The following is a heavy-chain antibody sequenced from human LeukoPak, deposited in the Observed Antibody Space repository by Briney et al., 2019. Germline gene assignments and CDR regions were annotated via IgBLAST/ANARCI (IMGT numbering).Heavy chain of an antibody. D-gene: IGHD2-2*01. V-gene: IGHV3-33*01. CDR1: GFTFSSYG. Sequence: PGGSLRLSCVASGFTFSSYGMHWVRQAPGKGLEWVAVIWYDGSNKYYADSVKGRFTISRDNSKNTLYLQMNSLRAEDTAVYYCARDRGFIVVVPAAFDYWGQGTLVTVSS. CDR2: IWYDGSNK. CDR3: ARDRGFIVVVPAAFDY. J-gene: IGHJ4*02.